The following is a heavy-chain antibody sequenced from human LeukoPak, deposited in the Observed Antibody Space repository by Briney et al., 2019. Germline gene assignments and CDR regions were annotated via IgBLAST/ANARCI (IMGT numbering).Heavy chain of an antibody. D-gene: IGHD5-12*01. Sequence: PGGSLRLSCAVSGFPVSGNYITWVRQAPGKGLEWVSLIYSDGGTYYADSVKGRFTISRDNSKNALYLQMNSLRTEDTAVYYCAASIVADFWGQGTLVTVSS. CDR1: GFPVSGNY. CDR3: AASIVADF. CDR2: IYSDGGT. J-gene: IGHJ4*02. V-gene: IGHV3-66*02.